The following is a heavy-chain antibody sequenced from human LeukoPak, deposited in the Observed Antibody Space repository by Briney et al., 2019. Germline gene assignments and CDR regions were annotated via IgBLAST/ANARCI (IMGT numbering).Heavy chain of an antibody. V-gene: IGHV3-9*01. J-gene: IGHJ4*02. CDR3: AKVARYGNWFSYFDY. Sequence: GRSLRLSCAASGFTFDDYAMHWVRQAPGKGLEWVSGISWNSGSIGYADSVKGRFTISRDNAKNSLYLRMNSLRAEDTALYYCAKVARYGNWFSYFDYWGQGTLVTVSS. D-gene: IGHD1-1*01. CDR1: GFTFDDYA. CDR2: ISWNSGSI.